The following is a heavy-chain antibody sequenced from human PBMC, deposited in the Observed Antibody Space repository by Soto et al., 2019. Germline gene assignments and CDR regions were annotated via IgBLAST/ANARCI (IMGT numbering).Heavy chain of an antibody. J-gene: IGHJ4*02. Sequence: QVQLVQSGAEVKKPGASVKVSCKASGYTFTGYSVVWVRQAPGQGLEWMGWISAYSGDTYYAQRFQDRLTMTTDASTSTAYMELTSLRSNDTAVYYCVRPSGSYGDYAWSLKYWGQGTLVTVSS. CDR1: GYTFTGYS. V-gene: IGHV1-18*01. D-gene: IGHD4-17*01. CDR2: ISAYSGDT. CDR3: VRPSGSYGDYAWSLKY.